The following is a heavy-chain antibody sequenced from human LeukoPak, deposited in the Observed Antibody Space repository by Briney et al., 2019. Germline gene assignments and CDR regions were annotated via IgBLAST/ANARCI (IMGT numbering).Heavy chain of an antibody. CDR2: IYYSGST. Sequence: SETLSLTCTVSGGSISSYYWSWIRQPPGKGLEWIGYIYYSGSTNYNPSLKSRVTISVDTSKNQFSLKLSSVTAADTAVYYCARALNPLPGTYYFDYWGQGTLVTVSS. CDR3: ARALNPLPGTYYFDY. D-gene: IGHD2-15*01. J-gene: IGHJ4*02. CDR1: GGSISSYY. V-gene: IGHV4-59*08.